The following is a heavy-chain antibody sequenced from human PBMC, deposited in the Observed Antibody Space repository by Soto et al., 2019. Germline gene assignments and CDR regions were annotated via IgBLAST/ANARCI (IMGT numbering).Heavy chain of an antibody. Sequence: GGSLRLSCAASGFTFSSYAMSWVRQALGKGLEWVSAISGSGGSTYYADSVKGRFTISSDNSKNTLYLQMNLLRAEDTAVYYFAKVNYARGRAFHIWGRGTMVTVSS. V-gene: IGHV3-23*01. CDR1: GFTFSSYA. J-gene: IGHJ3*02. CDR3: AKVNYARGRAFHI. D-gene: IGHD2-2*01. CDR2: ISGSGGST.